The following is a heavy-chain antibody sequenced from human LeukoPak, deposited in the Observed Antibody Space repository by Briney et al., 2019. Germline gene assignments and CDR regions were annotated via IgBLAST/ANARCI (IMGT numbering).Heavy chain of an antibody. CDR2: IYTDGSST. D-gene: IGHD1-14*01. V-gene: IGHV3-74*01. CDR3: ARGASNRFDY. J-gene: IGHJ4*02. CDR1: GFTFSNYW. Sequence: GGSLRLSCAASGFTFSNYWMHWVRQAPGKGLVWVSRIYTDGSSTNYADSVKGRFTISRDNAKNTLCLQMNSLRGEDTAVYYCARGASNRFDYWGQGTLVTVSS.